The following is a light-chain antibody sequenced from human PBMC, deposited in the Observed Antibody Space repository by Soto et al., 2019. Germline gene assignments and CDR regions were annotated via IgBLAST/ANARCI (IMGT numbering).Light chain of an antibody. CDR3: KQYDNVFT. V-gene: IGKV1-33*01. Sequence: GDRVTITCQASQDISNYLNWYQQKPGKATKLLIYDASNLETGVPSRFSGSGSGTDFTFTISSLQPEDIATYYCKQYDNVFTFGQGTRLEN. CDR1: QDISNY. J-gene: IGKJ5*01. CDR2: DAS.